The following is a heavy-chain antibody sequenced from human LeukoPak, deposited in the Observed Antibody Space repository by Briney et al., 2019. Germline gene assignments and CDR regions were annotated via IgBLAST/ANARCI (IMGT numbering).Heavy chain of an antibody. CDR2: IIGDGGST. Sequence: PGGSLRLSCAASGFTFDDYAMHWVRKAPGKGLGGVSLIIGDGGSTYYADSVKGRLTISRDNSKNSPYLQMNSLRTEDTALYYCAKDRRDYCGGDCYSIEYFQHWGQGTLVTVSS. V-gene: IGHV3-43*02. J-gene: IGHJ1*01. D-gene: IGHD2-21*02. CDR3: AKDRRDYCGGDCYSIEYFQH. CDR1: GFTFDDYA.